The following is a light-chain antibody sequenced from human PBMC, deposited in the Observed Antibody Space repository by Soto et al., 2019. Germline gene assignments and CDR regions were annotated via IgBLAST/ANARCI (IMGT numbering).Light chain of an antibody. Sequence: EIVLTQSPATLSLSPGERATLSCRASLSITDNYLAWYQQKGGQVPRLLIYGISSRASGTPDRFSGSGSATDFNIPISRVETEDFGVYYCQQYGATPHTFGPGTRLEI. J-gene: IGKJ2*01. V-gene: IGKV3-20*01. CDR2: GIS. CDR1: LSITDNY. CDR3: QQYGATPHT.